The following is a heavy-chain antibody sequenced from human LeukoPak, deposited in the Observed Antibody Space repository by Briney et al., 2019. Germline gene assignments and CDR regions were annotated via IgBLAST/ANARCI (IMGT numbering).Heavy chain of an antibody. Sequence: PGGSLRLSCAASGFTFSSYAMHWVRQAPGKGLEWVSSISSSGSYIYYADSVKGRFNIFRDHAKTSLYLQMDSLRAEDTAVYYCARDSYDSSGYLDYWGQGTLVTVSS. J-gene: IGHJ4*02. D-gene: IGHD3-22*01. CDR2: ISSSGSYI. CDR1: GFTFSSYA. V-gene: IGHV3-21*01. CDR3: ARDSYDSSGYLDY.